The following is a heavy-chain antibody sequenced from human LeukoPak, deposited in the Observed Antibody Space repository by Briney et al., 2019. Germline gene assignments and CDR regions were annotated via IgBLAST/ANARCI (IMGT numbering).Heavy chain of an antibody. Sequence: GASVKVSCKASGYTFTSYGISWVRQAPGQGLEWMGWINPNSGGSNCAQKFQGRVTMTRETSISTAYMELSRLSSDDTAVYYCARVQVSDDNWGFFDYWGQGTLVTVSS. J-gene: IGHJ4*02. CDR3: ARVQVSDDNWGFFDY. CDR1: GYTFTSYG. D-gene: IGHD1-1*01. CDR2: INPNSGGS. V-gene: IGHV1-2*02.